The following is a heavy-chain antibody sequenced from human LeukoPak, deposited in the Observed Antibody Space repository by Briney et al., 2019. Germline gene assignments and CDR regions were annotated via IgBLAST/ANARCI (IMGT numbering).Heavy chain of an antibody. CDR1: GFTFSRYW. Sequence: GGSLRLSCAASGFTFSRYWMHWVRQAPGKGLVWVSRIKSDGSTNYADSVKGRFTISRDNAKNTASLQMNSLRAEDTGVYYCARAPAEIGGYYPEYFRHWGQGTLVTVSS. CDR3: ARAPAEIGGYYPEYFRH. J-gene: IGHJ1*01. CDR2: IKSDGST. D-gene: IGHD3-22*01. V-gene: IGHV3-74*01.